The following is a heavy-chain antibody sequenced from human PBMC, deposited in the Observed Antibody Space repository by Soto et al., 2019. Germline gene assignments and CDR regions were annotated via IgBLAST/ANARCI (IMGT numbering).Heavy chain of an antibody. D-gene: IGHD5-12*01. V-gene: IGHV3-48*03. CDR1: GFPFSSYE. J-gene: IGHJ4*02. CDR3: ARDRWLRYSGYDWHFDY. Sequence: EVLLVESGGVLVQPGASRRLSCAASGFPFSSYEMNWVRQAPVKGLEWVAYISSGGGNIYYAESVKGRFTISRDNAKNSVDRQRTSLRAEDTAVYYCARDRWLRYSGYDWHFDYWGQGTLVTVSS. CDR2: ISSGGGNI.